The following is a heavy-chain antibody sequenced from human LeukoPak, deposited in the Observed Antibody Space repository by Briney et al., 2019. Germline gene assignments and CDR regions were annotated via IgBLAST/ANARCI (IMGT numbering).Heavy chain of an antibody. J-gene: IGHJ4*02. CDR3: ARDETYSSDWYDPFFDY. V-gene: IGHV1-18*01. CDR2: ISAYNGNT. Sequence: ASVKVSCKASGYTFTSYGISCVRHAPGQGLEWIGWISAYNGNTNYAQKLQGRVTMTTDTSTSTAYMELRSLRSDDTAVYYCARDETYSSDWYDPFFDYWGQGTLVTVSS. CDR1: GYTFTSYG. D-gene: IGHD6-19*01.